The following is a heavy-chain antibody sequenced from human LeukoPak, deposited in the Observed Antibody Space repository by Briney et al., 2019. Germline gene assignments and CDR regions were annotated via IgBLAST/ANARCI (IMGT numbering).Heavy chain of an antibody. V-gene: IGHV3-7*01. CDR1: GFTFSRHW. D-gene: IGHD2-2*01. CDR3: ARDLSGMLDY. J-gene: IGHJ4*02. Sequence: GGSLRLSCTASGFTFSRHWISWVRQTPGKGLEWVANIKEDGSEQYYVDSVKGRFTMSRDNAKSSLYLQMNSLRAEDTAVYYCARDLSGMLDYWGQGTLVTVSS. CDR2: IKEDGSEQ.